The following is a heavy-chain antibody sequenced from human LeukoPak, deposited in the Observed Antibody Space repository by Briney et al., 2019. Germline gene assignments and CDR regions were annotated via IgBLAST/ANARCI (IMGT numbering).Heavy chain of an antibody. J-gene: IGHJ4*02. CDR3: ATDLVYYGSGSLQRVNY. CDR2: ISAYNGNT. D-gene: IGHD3-10*01. V-gene: IGHV1-18*01. Sequence: ASVKVSCKASGYTFTSYGISWVRQAPGQGLEWMGWISAYNGNTNYAQKLQGRVTMTTDTSTSTAYMELRSLRSDDTAVYYCATDLVYYGSGSLQRVNYWGQGTLVTVSS. CDR1: GYTFTSYG.